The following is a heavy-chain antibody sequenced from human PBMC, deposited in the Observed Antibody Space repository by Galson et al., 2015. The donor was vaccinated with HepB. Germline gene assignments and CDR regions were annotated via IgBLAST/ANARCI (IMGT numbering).Heavy chain of an antibody. V-gene: IGHV1-2*04. J-gene: IGHJ6*02. CDR3: ARDPVAAAGTWYYGMDV. D-gene: IGHD6-13*01. CDR2: INPNSGGT. Sequence: QSGAEVKKPGESLKISCKASGYTFTGYYMHWVRQAPGQGLEWMGWINPNSGGTNYAQKFQGWVTMTRDTSISTAYMELSRLGSDDTAVYYCARDPVAAAGTWYYGMDVWGQGTTVTVSS. CDR1: GYTFTGYY.